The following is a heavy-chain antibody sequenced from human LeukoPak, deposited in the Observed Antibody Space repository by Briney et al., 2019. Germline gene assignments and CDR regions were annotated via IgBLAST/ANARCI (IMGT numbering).Heavy chain of an antibody. CDR3: APIFGDYSDFDS. J-gene: IGHJ4*02. V-gene: IGHV4-34*01. Sequence: NPSETLSLTCAVFGGPLNVYYWRWIRQPTGRGLEWIGEINHSGRNNYNPSLKSRVTISLDKTMNQFSLRLSSVTAADAAVYFCAPIFGDYSDFDSWDQGTLVTVSS. CDR1: GGPLNVYY. D-gene: IGHD4-17*01. CDR2: INHSGRN.